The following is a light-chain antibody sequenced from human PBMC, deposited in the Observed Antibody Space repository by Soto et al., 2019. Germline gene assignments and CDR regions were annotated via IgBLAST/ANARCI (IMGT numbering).Light chain of an antibody. Sequence: EIVLTQSPATLSLSPGERATLSCRASQSISRYLAWYQQKRGQAPRLLIYDASNRATGIPARFSGGGSGTEFTLTISSLQSEDFAVYYCQQYNNWPYTVGQGTKVDIK. V-gene: IGKV3-11*01. J-gene: IGKJ2*01. CDR3: QQYNNWPYT. CDR1: QSISRY. CDR2: DAS.